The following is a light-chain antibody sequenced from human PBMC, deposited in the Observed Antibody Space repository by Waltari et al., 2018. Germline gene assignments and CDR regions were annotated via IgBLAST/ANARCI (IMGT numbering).Light chain of an antibody. V-gene: IGLV2-11*01. CDR3: CSYAGTYTPL. Sequence: QSALTQPRSVSGSPGQSVAISCPGTSSDAGGYNYVSWYQQYPGTAPKLIIYDVTKRPSGVPDRFSGSKSGNTASLTISGLQAEDEADYYCCSYAGTYTPLFGGGTKLTVL. J-gene: IGLJ2*01. CDR2: DVT. CDR1: SSDAGGYNY.